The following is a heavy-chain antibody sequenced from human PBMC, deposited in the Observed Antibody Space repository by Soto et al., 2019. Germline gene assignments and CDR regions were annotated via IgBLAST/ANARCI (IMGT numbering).Heavy chain of an antibody. CDR1: TLSLRDYY. Sequence: SIRISCAAATLSLRDYYMSWIRHAPGRGLEWVAYSSSTTSYTNYADSVKGRFTILRDNAKNSLYLQMKSLRAEDTAVYYCARSSHRGYFFDNWGQGTLATVSS. V-gene: IGHV3-11*06. J-gene: IGHJ4*02. CDR2: SSSTTSYT. D-gene: IGHD3-10*01. CDR3: ARSSHRGYFFDN.